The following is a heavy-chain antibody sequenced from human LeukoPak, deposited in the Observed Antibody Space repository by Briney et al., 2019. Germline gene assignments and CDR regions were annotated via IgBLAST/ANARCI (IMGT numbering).Heavy chain of an antibody. J-gene: IGHJ4*02. CDR1: GGSISSYY. V-gene: IGHV4-59*08. Sequence: PSETLPLTCTVSGGSISSYYWSWIRQPPGKGLEWIGYIYYSGSTNYNPSLKSRVTMSVDTSKNQFSLKLSSVTAANTAVYYCARARAVAGNEVDYWGQGTLVTVSS. D-gene: IGHD6-19*01. CDR3: ARARAVAGNEVDY. CDR2: IYYSGST.